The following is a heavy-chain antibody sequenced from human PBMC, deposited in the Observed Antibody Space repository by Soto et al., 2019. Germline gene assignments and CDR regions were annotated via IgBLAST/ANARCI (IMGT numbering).Heavy chain of an antibody. D-gene: IGHD3-22*01. CDR3: ARDFFDSSDYTTNWFDP. CDR2: IYHTGNA. Sequence: TSETLCLTCTVSGESIXNSGFYWAWIRQPPGEGLEWIGSIYHTGNAYYNPSLKSRVTISVDTSKNQFSLKLTSVAAADAALYYCARDFFDSSDYTTNWFDPWGQGTLVTVSS. J-gene: IGHJ5*02. CDR1: GESIXNSGFY. V-gene: IGHV4-39*01.